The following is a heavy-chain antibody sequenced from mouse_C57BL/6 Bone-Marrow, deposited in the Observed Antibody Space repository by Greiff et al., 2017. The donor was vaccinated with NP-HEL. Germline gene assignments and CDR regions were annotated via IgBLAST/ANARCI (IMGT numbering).Heavy chain of an antibody. CDR3: ARGNYGSSGAY. CDR1: GYSFTGYY. CDR2: INPSTGGT. Sequence: DVMLVESGPELVKPGASVKISCKASGYSFTGYYMHWVKQSSEKSLEWIGEINPSTGGTSYNQKFKGKATLTVDKSSSTAYMQLKSLTSEDSAVYYCARGNYGSSGAYWGQGTLVTVSA. J-gene: IGHJ3*01. V-gene: IGHV1-43*01. D-gene: IGHD1-1*01.